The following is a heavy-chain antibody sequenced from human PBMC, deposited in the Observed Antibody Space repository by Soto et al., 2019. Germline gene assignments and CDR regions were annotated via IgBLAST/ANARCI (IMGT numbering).Heavy chain of an antibody. D-gene: IGHD3-16*01. Sequence: EVQLVESVGGLVQPGRSLRLSCAASGFTFDDYAMHWVRQAPGKGLEWVSGISWNSGSIGYADSVKGRFTISRDNAKNSLYLQMNSLRAEDTALYYCAKRGQPGEDWYFDLWGRGTLVTVS. J-gene: IGHJ2*01. V-gene: IGHV3-9*01. CDR1: GFTFDDYA. CDR3: AKRGQPGEDWYFDL. CDR2: ISWNSGSI.